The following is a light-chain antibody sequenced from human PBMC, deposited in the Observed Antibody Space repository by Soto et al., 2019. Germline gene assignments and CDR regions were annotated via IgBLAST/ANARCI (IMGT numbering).Light chain of an antibody. CDR1: QSVSSNY. V-gene: IGKV3-20*01. J-gene: IGKJ1*01. CDR2: GAS. Sequence: EIVLTQSPATLSLSPGERATLSCRASQSVSSNYLAWYQRKPGQAPRLLIYGASSRATDIPDRFSGSGSGTDFTLTITRLEPEDFAVYYWQQYGSSPPTFGQGTKVEIK. CDR3: QQYGSSPPT.